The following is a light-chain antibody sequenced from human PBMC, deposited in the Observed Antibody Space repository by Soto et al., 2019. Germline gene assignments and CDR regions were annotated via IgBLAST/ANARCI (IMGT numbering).Light chain of an antibody. CDR2: GAS. V-gene: IGKV3-15*01. J-gene: IGKJ1*01. CDR1: QSVSSN. CDR3: QQYNSWPPWT. Sequence: EIVMTQSPATLSVSPGERATLSCRASQSVSSNLAWYQQKPGQAPRLLIYGASTRATGIPARFSGSGSGTKFTPTISSRQSEDFAVYYCQQYNSWPPWTFGQGTKVEIK.